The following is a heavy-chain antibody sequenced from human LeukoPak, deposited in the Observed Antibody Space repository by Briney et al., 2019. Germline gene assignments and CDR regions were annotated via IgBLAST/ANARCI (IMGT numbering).Heavy chain of an antibody. Sequence: GGSLRLSCTASGFTFSGHWIHWVRQPPGMGLVWVSRINERGTDSMYAESLRGRFTISRDNAKNSLYLQVNSLRAEDTAVYYCARDFRYGGPGDWGQGTLVTVSS. CDR2: INERGTDS. V-gene: IGHV3-74*03. CDR1: GFTFSGHW. J-gene: IGHJ4*02. CDR3: ARDFRYGGPGD. D-gene: IGHD4-23*01.